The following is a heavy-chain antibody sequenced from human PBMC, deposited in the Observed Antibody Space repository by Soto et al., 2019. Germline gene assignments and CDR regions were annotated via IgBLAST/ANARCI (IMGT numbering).Heavy chain of an antibody. Sequence: GGSLRLSCAASGFTFSSYGMHWVRQAPGKGLEWVAVIWYDGSNKYYADSVKGRFTISRDNSKNTLYLQMNSLRAEDTAVYYCARDGYYYDSSGYYLSGYYYYGMDVWGQGTTVTVSS. CDR3: ARDGYYYDSSGYYLSGYYYYGMDV. D-gene: IGHD3-22*01. CDR1: GFTFSSYG. CDR2: IWYDGSNK. J-gene: IGHJ6*02. V-gene: IGHV3-33*01.